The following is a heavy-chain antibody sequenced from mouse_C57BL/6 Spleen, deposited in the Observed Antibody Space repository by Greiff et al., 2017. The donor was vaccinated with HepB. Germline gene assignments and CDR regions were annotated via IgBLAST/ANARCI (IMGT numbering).Heavy chain of an antibody. CDR1: GYSITSDS. J-gene: IGHJ1*03. Sequence: EVKLMESGPGLAKPSQTLSLTCSVTGYSITSDSRNWIRNFPGKKLEYMGYISYSGSTYYNPSPKSRISTTRDTSKNQYYLQLTHVTTEDTATYYCTRGYYGSSYWYFDFWGTGTTVTVSS. CDR3: TRGYYGSSYWYFDF. D-gene: IGHD1-1*01. CDR2: ISYSGST. V-gene: IGHV3-8*01.